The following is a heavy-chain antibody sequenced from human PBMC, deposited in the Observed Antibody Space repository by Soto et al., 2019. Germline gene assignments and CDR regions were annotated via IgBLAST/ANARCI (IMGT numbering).Heavy chain of an antibody. D-gene: IGHD6-13*01. V-gene: IGHV4-34*01. CDR3: SRSALRIAAACTNWFDP. Sequence: PSDTLSLTCAVYGGSFSGYYWSWIRQPPGKGLEWMGEINHSGSTNYNPSLKSRVTISVDTSKNQFALKLSSVTAADTAVYYCSRSALRIAAACTNWFDPWGQGTLVTVSS. J-gene: IGHJ5*02. CDR2: INHSGST. CDR1: GGSFSGYY.